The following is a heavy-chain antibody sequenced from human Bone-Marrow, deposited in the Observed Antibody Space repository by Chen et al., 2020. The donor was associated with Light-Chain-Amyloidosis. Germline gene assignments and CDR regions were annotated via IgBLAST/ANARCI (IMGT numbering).Heavy chain of an antibody. D-gene: IGHD2-15*01. CDR3: ARTPDATHYYYGMDV. CDR2: INTASGYT. Sequence: QVQLVQSGAEVKKPGASVKVSCKASGYSFTNYVIHWVRQAPGQRLEWMGWINTASGYTKYSQKFQGRVTINRDTSASTAYMEVSSLRFEDTAVYYCARTPDATHYYYGMDVWGQGTTVTVSS. V-gene: IGHV1-3*04. CDR1: GYSFTNYV. J-gene: IGHJ6*02.